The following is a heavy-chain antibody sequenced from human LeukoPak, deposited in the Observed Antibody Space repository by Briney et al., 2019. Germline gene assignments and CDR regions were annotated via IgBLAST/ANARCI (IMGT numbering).Heavy chain of an antibody. Sequence: SQTLSLTCAVYGGSFSGYYWSWIRQPPGKGLEWIGEINHSGSANDNTSLKSRVTISVETSKNQFSLKLSSVTAADTAVYYCARGVRFGGVATDSFDIWGEGTMVTVSS. CDR3: ARGVRFGGVATDSFDI. CDR1: GGSFSGYY. D-gene: IGHD3-16*01. CDR2: INHSGSA. J-gene: IGHJ3*02. V-gene: IGHV4-34*01.